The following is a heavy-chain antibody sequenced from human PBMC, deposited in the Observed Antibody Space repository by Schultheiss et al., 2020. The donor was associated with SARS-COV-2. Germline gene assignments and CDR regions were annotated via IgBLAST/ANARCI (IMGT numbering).Heavy chain of an antibody. V-gene: IGHV1-69*11. J-gene: IGHJ4*02. Sequence: SVKVSCKASGGTFSSYAISWVRQAPGQGLEWMGIINPSGGSTSYAQKFQGRVTITADESTSTAYMELSSLRSEDTAVYYCARSGAPGGVMYYWGQGTLVTVSS. CDR3: ARSGAPGGVMYY. D-gene: IGHD3-16*01. CDR2: INPSGGST. CDR1: GGTFSSYA.